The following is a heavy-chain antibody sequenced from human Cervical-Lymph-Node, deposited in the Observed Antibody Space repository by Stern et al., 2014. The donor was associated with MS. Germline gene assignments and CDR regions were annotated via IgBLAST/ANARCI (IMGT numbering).Heavy chain of an antibody. V-gene: IGHV4-59*01. J-gene: IGHJ6*02. D-gene: IGHD3-22*01. CDR2: IDYSGNT. CDR3: ARDRAYYDSHGYRSNGMDV. Sequence: QVQLQESGPGLVKPSETLSLTCTVSGGSLRSYYWSWIRLAPGKGLEWIGYIDYSGNTNYNPSLKSRVTISVDTSKKQFSLKLSSVTAADTAVYYCARDRAYYDSHGYRSNGMDVWGQGTTVTVSS. CDR1: GGSLRSYY.